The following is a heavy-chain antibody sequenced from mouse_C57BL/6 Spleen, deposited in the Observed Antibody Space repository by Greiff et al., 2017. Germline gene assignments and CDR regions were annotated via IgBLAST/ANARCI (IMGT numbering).Heavy chain of an antibody. D-gene: IGHD2-2*01. CDR2: IDPSDSYT. CDR1: GYTFTSYW. Sequence: QVQLQQSGAELVMPGASVKLSCKASGYTFTSYWMHWVKQRPGQGLEWIGEIDPSDSYTNYNQKFKGKSTLTVDKSSSTAYMQLSSLTSEDSAVYYCAKGVTGAMDYWGQGTSVTVSS. CDR3: AKGVTGAMDY. J-gene: IGHJ4*01. V-gene: IGHV1-69*01.